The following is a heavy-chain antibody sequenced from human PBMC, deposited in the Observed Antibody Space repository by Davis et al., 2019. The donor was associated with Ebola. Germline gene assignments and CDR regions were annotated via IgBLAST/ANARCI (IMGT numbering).Heavy chain of an antibody. D-gene: IGHD3-3*01. V-gene: IGHV2-5*02. CDR1: GFSLSSTGLS. J-gene: IGHJ4*02. CDR2: VYCDGEK. CDR3: AQSRFVFDN. Sequence: SGPTLVKPTQTLTLTCTFSGFSLSSTGLSVNWVRQPPGKAPEWLAVVYCDGEKRYSPSLHDRLTIAKDTSQNQVVLTVTNVGPMDTATYYCAQSRFVFDNWGQGILVTVSS.